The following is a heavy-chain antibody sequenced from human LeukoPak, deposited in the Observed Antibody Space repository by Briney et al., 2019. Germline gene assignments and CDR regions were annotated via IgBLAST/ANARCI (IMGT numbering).Heavy chain of an antibody. J-gene: IGHJ5*02. Sequence: SETLSLTCTVSGGSISSYYWSWIRQPPGKGLEWIGYIYYSGSTDYNPSLKSRVTISVDKSKNQFSLKLSSVTAADTAVYYCARAYLHRMVRGVPNWFDPWGQGTLVTVSS. D-gene: IGHD3-10*01. CDR3: ARAYLHRMVRGVPNWFDP. CDR1: GGSISSYY. V-gene: IGHV4-59*12. CDR2: IYYSGST.